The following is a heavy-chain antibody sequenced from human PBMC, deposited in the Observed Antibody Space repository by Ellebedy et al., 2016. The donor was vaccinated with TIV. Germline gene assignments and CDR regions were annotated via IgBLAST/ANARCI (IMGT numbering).Heavy chain of an antibody. J-gene: IGHJ4*02. CDR2: ISTYNGHT. D-gene: IGHD6-19*01. V-gene: IGHV1-18*01. Sequence: AASVKVSCKASNYSFTSHGVNWMRQAPGQGLAWMGWISTYNGHTNRAQKFLDRVAMTADKSTTTAYMELRSLRSDDTAVYYCATKELYTSGWSDWGQGTLVTVSS. CDR1: NYSFTSHG. CDR3: ATKELYTSGWSD.